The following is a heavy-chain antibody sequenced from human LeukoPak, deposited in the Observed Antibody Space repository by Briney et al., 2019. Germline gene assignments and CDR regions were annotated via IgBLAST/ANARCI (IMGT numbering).Heavy chain of an antibody. D-gene: IGHD3-10*01. CDR2: INPNSGGT. J-gene: IGHJ5*02. CDR1: GYTFTGYY. Sequence: ASVNVSCKASGYTFTGYYMHWVRQAPGQGLEWMGWINPNSGGTNYAQKFQGRVTMTRDTSISTAYMELSRLRSDDTAVYYCARSDYYVSGSYGFDPWGQGTLVTVSS. CDR3: ARSDYYVSGSYGFDP. V-gene: IGHV1-2*02.